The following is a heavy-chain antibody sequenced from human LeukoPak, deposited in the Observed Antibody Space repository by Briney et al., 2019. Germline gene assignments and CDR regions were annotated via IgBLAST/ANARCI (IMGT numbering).Heavy chain of an antibody. CDR3: AKDVSGYVNSGVDY. D-gene: IGHD3-22*01. J-gene: IGHJ4*02. V-gene: IGHV3-23*01. CDR1: GFTVSSYA. Sequence: GGSLRLSCAASGFTVSSYAMSWVRQAPGKGLEWVSAISGSGGSTYYADSVKGRFTISRDNSKNTLYLQMNSLRAEDTAVYYCAKDVSGYVNSGVDYWGQGTMVTVSS. CDR2: ISGSGGST.